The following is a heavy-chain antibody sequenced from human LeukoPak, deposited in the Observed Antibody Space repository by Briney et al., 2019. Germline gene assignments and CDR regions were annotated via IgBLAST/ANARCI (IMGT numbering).Heavy chain of an antibody. V-gene: IGHV4-30-4*01. D-gene: IGHD2-21*01. Sequence: SQTLSLTCTVSGGSISSGDYYWSWIRQPPGKGLEWIGYIYHSGSTYYNPSLKSRVTISVDRSKNQFSLKLSSVTAADTAVYYCARARRGDCGGDCYSPLLDYWGQGTLVTVSS. CDR1: GGSISSGDYY. CDR2: IYHSGST. CDR3: ARARRGDCGGDCYSPLLDY. J-gene: IGHJ4*02.